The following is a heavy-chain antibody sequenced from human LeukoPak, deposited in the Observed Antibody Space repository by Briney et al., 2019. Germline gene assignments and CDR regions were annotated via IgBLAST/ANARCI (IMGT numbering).Heavy chain of an antibody. CDR1: GFTVSSNY. J-gene: IGHJ4*02. CDR2: IYSGGST. V-gene: IGHV3-53*01. Sequence: GGSLRLSCAASGFTVSSNYMSWVRQAPGKGLEWVSVIYSGGSTYYADSVKGRFTISRDNSKNTLYLQMNSLRAEGTAVYYCASGSYGRYFDYWGQGTLVTVSS. CDR3: ASGSYGRYFDY. D-gene: IGHD1-26*01.